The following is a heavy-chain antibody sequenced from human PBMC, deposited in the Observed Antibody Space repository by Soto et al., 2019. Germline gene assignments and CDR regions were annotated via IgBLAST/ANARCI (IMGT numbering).Heavy chain of an antibody. V-gene: IGHV4-59*01. CDR3: ASMIGDPVLSFDS. D-gene: IGHD3-10*02. J-gene: IGHJ5*01. CDR1: GGSISSYY. Sequence: QVQLQESGPGLVKPSETLSLTCTVSGGSISSYYWSWIRQPPGKGLEWIGFIFYSGSTSNNPSLKSRVTLSIDTSEYQFSLKLNSVTAADTAVYYCASMIGDPVLSFDSWGQGTLVAVSS. CDR2: IFYSGST.